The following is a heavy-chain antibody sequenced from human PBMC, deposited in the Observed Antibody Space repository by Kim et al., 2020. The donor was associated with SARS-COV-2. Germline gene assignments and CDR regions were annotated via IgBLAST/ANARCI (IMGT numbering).Heavy chain of an antibody. V-gene: IGHV3-15*01. CDR3: TTRIAAATGETSLEFDY. CDR1: GFTFSNAW. CDR2: IKSKTDGGTT. D-gene: IGHD6-13*01. Sequence: GGSLRLSCAASGFTFSNAWMSWVRQAPGKGLEWVGRIKSKTDGGTTDYAAPVKGRFTISRDDSKNTLYLQMNSLKTEDTAVYYCTTRIAAATGETSLEFDYWGQGTLVTVSS. J-gene: IGHJ4*02.